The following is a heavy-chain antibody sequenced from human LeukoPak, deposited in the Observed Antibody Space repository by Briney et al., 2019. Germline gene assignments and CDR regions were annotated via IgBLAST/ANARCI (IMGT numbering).Heavy chain of an antibody. Sequence: PGGSLRLSCAASGFTFDEYGMSWVRQAPGKGLEWVSGISLNGGSRGYADSVKGRFTISRDNAKNSLYLQMNSLRAEDTAVYYCARDSGWYLIYYMDVWGKGTTVTVSS. CDR3: ARDSGWYLIYYMDV. CDR1: GFTFDEYG. CDR2: ISLNGGSR. V-gene: IGHV3-20*04. J-gene: IGHJ6*03. D-gene: IGHD6-19*01.